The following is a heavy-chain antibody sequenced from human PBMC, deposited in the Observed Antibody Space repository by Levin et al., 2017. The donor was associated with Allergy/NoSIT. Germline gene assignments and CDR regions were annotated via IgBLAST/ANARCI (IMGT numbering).Heavy chain of an antibody. CDR3: ARIYSSLNH. V-gene: IGHV4-34*01. Sequence: RASETLSLTCAVYGGSFSGYYWSWIRQPPGKGLEWIGEINHSGSTNYNPSLKSRVTISVDTSKNQFSLKLSSVTAADTAVYYCARIYSSLNHWGQGTLVTVSS. J-gene: IGHJ5*02. CDR2: INHSGST. D-gene: IGHD6-13*01. CDR1: GGSFSGYY.